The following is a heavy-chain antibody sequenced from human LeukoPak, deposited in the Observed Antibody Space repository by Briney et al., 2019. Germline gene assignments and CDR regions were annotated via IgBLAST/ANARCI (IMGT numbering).Heavy chain of an antibody. J-gene: IGHJ4*02. D-gene: IGHD3-10*01. V-gene: IGHV4-34*01. CDR2: INHSGST. CDR1: GGSFSGYY. Sequence: SETLSLTCAVYGGSFSGYYWSWIRQPPGKGLEGIGEINHSGSTNYNPSLKSRVTISVDTSKNQFSLKLSSVTAADTAVYYCVRATMVRGADYWGQGTLVTVSS. CDR3: VRATMVRGADY.